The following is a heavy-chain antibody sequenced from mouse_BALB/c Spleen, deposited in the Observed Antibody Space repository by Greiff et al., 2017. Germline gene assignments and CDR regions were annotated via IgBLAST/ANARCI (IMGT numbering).Heavy chain of an antibody. Sequence: QVQLQQSGAELVRPGTSVKISCKASGYAFTNYWLGWVKQRPGHGLEWIGDIYPGSGNTYYNEKFKGKATLTADKSSSTAYMQLSSLTSEDSAVYFCAREDYGNFDYWGQGTTLTVSS. CDR1: GYAFTNYW. CDR2: IYPGSGNT. D-gene: IGHD2-1*01. J-gene: IGHJ2*01. CDR3: AREDYGNFDY. V-gene: IGHV1-63*01.